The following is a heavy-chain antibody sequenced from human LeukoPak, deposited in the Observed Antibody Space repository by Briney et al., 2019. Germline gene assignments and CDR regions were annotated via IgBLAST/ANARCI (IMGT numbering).Heavy chain of an antibody. CDR3: AKDRPLYPLWHNWFDP. V-gene: IGHV3-23*01. CDR1: GFTFSSYA. D-gene: IGHD3-10*01. J-gene: IGHJ5*02. CDR2: ISGSGGST. Sequence: PGGSLRLSCAASGFTFSSYAMSWVRQAPGKGLEWVSAISGSGGSTYYADSVKGRFTISRDNSKNTLYLQMNSLRAEDTAVYYCAKDRPLYPLWHNWFDPWGQGTLVTVSS.